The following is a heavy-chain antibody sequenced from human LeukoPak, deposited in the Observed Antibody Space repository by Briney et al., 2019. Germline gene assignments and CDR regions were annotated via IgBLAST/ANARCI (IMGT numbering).Heavy chain of an antibody. V-gene: IGHV1-8*01. J-gene: IGHJ5*02. Sequence: ASVKVSCKASGYTFTSNDINRVRQAAGQGLEWMAWLDPKNGNTGYAQKFQGRVTMTWNTSISTAYMELSSLRSEDTAVYYCARSHTQKGYCGGGRCYPTVWWFDPWGQGTLVTVSS. CDR1: GYTFTSND. CDR2: LDPKNGNT. CDR3: ARSHTQKGYCGGGRCYPTVWWFDP. D-gene: IGHD2-15*01.